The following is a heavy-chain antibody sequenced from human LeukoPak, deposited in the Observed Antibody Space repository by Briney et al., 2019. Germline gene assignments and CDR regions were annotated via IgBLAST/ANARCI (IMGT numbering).Heavy chain of an antibody. CDR1: GFIFSNYE. CDR2: ISGSGNTK. Sequence: GGSLRLSCAASGFIFSNYEMTWVRQAPGKGLEWVSYISGSGNTKYYADSVTGRFTISRDKAKNSMYLQINSLRAEDTAVYYCARTLAGTTSFHYGMDVWGQGTTVTVSS. J-gene: IGHJ6*02. CDR3: ARTLAGTTSFHYGMDV. D-gene: IGHD1-7*01. V-gene: IGHV3-48*03.